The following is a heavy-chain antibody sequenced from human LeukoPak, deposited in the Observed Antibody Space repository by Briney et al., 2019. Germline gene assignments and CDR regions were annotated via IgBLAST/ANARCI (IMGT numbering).Heavy chain of an antibody. Sequence: TGGSLRLSCAASGFTVSSNYMSWVRQAPGKGLEWVSVIYSGGSTYYADSVKGRFTISRDNSKNTLYLQMNSLRAEDTAVYYCAKGWGTMVRGVKASAFDIWGQGTMVTVSS. CDR1: GFTVSSNY. CDR2: IYSGGST. V-gene: IGHV3-53*01. D-gene: IGHD3-10*01. CDR3: AKGWGTMVRGVKASAFDI. J-gene: IGHJ3*02.